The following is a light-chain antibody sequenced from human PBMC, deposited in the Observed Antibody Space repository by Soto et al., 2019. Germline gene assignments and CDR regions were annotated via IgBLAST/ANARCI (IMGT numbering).Light chain of an antibody. CDR3: QHSSSSPIS. J-gene: IGKJ5*01. V-gene: IGKV3-15*01. CDR2: GAS. CDR1: QSLNTN. Sequence: APGCGRASQSLNTNLAWYQQQPGQAPRLLIYGASTRATGIPARFICCGYGTEFTLTLNSLQSGYFALSFCQHSSSSPISFSRGTRLEIK.